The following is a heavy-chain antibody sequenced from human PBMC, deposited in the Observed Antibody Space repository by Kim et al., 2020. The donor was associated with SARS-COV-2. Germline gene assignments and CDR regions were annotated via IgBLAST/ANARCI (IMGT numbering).Heavy chain of an antibody. CDR2: IYYSGST. J-gene: IGHJ4*02. V-gene: IGHV4-30-4*01. D-gene: IGHD4-17*01. CDR3: ARGGDYGDYNDY. Sequence: SETLSLTCTVSGGSISSGDYYWSWIRQPPGKGLEWIGYIYYSGSTYYNPSLKSRVTISVDTSKNQFSLKLSSVTAADTAVYYCARGGDYGDYNDYWGQGTLLTVSS. CDR1: GGSISSGDYY.